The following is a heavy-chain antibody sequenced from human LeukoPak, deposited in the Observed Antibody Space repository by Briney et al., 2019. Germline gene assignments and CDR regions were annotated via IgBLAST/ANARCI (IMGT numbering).Heavy chain of an antibody. CDR3: ARDPSAVALGTYG. V-gene: IGHV3-66*01. D-gene: IGHD6-13*01. J-gene: IGHJ4*02. CDR1: GVTVGNNY. Sequence: GGSLRLSCAASGVTVGNNYMIWVRQAPRKGLEWVSRIYSGGATNYADSVKGRFTISRDSSKNTLFLQLNSLRAEDTAVYYCARDPSAVALGTYGWGQGTLVTVSS. CDR2: IYSGGAT.